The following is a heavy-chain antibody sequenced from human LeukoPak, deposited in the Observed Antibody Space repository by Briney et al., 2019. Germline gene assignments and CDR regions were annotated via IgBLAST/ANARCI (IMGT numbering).Heavy chain of an antibody. CDR1: GYTFTSYD. J-gene: IGHJ4*02. CDR2: MNPNSGNT. CDR3: ARGREYCSSTSCYDLDY. V-gene: IGHV1-8*01. Sequence: ASVKVSCKASGYTFTSYDINWVRQATGQGLEWMGWMNPNSGNTGYAQKFQGRVTMTRNTSISTAYMELSSLRSEDTAVYYCARGREYCSSTSCYDLDYWGQGTLVTVSS. D-gene: IGHD2-2*01.